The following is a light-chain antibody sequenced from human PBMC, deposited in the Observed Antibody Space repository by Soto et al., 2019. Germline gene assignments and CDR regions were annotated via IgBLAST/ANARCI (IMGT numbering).Light chain of an antibody. J-gene: IGKJ2*01. CDR3: QQSFSTPVT. Sequence: DIQMTQSPSSLSASVGDRVTITCRASQSIASYLNWYQQKPGKAPNLLIYSASSLQSGVPSRFSGSGSGTDFTLTVSSLRPEDSATYYCQQSFSTPVTFGQGTKLEIK. V-gene: IGKV1-39*01. CDR2: SAS. CDR1: QSIASY.